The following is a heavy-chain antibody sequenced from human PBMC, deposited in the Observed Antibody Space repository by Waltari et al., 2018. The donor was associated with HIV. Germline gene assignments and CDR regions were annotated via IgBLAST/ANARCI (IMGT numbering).Heavy chain of an antibody. J-gene: IGHJ4*02. CDR1: GFTVSSNY. Sequence: EVQLVESGGGLIQPGGSLRLSCAASGFTVSSNYMSWVRQAPGKGLEWVSVIYSGGSTYYADSVKGRFTISRDNSKNTLYLQMNSLRAEDTAVYYCARSPLGGDYGDSHLDYWGQGTLVTVSS. D-gene: IGHD4-17*01. CDR2: IYSGGST. V-gene: IGHV3-53*01. CDR3: ARSPLGGDYGDSHLDY.